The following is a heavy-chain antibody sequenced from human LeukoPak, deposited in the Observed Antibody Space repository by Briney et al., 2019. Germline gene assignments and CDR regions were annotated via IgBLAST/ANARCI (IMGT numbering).Heavy chain of an antibody. CDR1: GFTVSSNY. D-gene: IGHD5-12*01. V-gene: IGHV3-53*04. J-gene: IGHJ4*02. Sequence: GGSLRLSCAASGFTVSSNYMSWVRQAPGKGLEWVSVIYSGGSTYYADSVKGRFTISRHNSKNTLYLQMNSLRAEDTAVYYCAKLGLRLRGSSDYWGQGTLVTVSS. CDR2: IYSGGST. CDR3: AKLGLRLRGSSDY.